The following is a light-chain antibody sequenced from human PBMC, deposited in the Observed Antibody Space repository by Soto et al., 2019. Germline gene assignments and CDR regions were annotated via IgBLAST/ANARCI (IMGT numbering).Light chain of an antibody. V-gene: IGLV2-14*01. Sequence: QSVLTQPASVSGSPGKSITISCTGTSGDIGSYNCVSWYQQHPGKAPKLIIYEVTDRPSGVSNRFSGSKSGNTASLTISELQAEDEAEYYCSSYTNINTRACVFGTGTKVTVL. CDR3: SSYTNINTRACV. J-gene: IGLJ1*01. CDR1: SGDIGSYNC. CDR2: EVT.